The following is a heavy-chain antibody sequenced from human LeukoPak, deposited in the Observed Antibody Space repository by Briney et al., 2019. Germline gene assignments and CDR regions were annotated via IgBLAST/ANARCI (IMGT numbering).Heavy chain of an antibody. V-gene: IGHV3-23*01. Sequence: GGSLRLSCAASGLTFSNFAMSWVRQAPGKGLEWVSMITGGGGRTFYADSVEGRFTISRDNSRDTLYLQMSSLRADDAAVYYCAKMKGPGLYLHYSMDVWGKGTTVTVSS. D-gene: IGHD2-2*02. J-gene: IGHJ6*03. CDR3: AKMKGPGLYLHYSMDV. CDR2: ITGGGGRT. CDR1: GLTFSNFA.